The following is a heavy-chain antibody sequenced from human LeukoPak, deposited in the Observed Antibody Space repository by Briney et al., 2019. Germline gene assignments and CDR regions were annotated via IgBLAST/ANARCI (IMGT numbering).Heavy chain of an antibody. J-gene: IGHJ4*02. CDR1: GYSLSDLS. D-gene: IGHD6-19*01. CDR3: ATDRVYRSSGRSWGFFDY. Sequence: GASEKVSCKISGYSLSDLSIHWVREAPGEGLEWMGGFDSENNKMVCSHKFQGRVTMTEDTSADTAYMDLTSLRSEDTAVYFCATDRVYRSSGRSWGFFDYWGQGTLVIVSS. V-gene: IGHV1-24*01. CDR2: FDSENNKM.